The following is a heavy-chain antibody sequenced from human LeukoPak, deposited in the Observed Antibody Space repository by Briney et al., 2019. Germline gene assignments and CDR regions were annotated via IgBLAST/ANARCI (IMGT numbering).Heavy chain of an antibody. CDR2: ISSGGSTV. V-gene: IGHV3-48*03. D-gene: IGHD3-16*01. CDR1: GFTFSSYD. CDR3: ARGGLYWHI. Sequence: GGSLRLSCAASGFTFSSYDMNWVRQAPGKGLEWVSYISSGGSTVYYADSVKGRFTISRDNAKNSLYLQMNSLRAEDTALYYCARGGLYWHIWGQGTMVTVSS. J-gene: IGHJ3*02.